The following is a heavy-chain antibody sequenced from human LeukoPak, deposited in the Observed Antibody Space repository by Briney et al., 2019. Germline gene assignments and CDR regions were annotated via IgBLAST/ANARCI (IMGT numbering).Heavy chain of an antibody. CDR1: GGSISSFY. V-gene: IGHV4-4*07. CDR2: IYTSRST. Sequence: SETLSLTCTVSGGSISSFYWSWIRQPAGKGLEWIGRIYTSRSTNYNPSLKSRVTMSVDTSKNQFSLKLSSVAAAYAAVYYCAIDDRVPYDWFDPWGQGTLVTVSS. J-gene: IGHJ5*02. CDR3: AIDDRVPYDWFDP. D-gene: IGHD1-14*01.